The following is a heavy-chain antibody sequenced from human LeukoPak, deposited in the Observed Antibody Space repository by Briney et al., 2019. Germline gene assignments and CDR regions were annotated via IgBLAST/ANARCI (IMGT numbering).Heavy chain of an antibody. Sequence: GGSLRLSCAASGFTFSSYGMSWVRQAPGKGLEWVSAISGSGGSTYYADSVKGRFTISRDNSKNTLYLQMNSLRAEDTAVYYCAKDPTKEMATITDYWGQGTLVTVSS. CDR3: AKDPTKEMATITDY. CDR1: GFTFSSYG. D-gene: IGHD5-24*01. J-gene: IGHJ4*02. CDR2: ISGSGGST. V-gene: IGHV3-23*01.